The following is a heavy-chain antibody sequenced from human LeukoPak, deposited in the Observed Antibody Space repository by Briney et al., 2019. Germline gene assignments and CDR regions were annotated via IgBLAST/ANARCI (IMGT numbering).Heavy chain of an antibody. CDR1: SGSISSDY. D-gene: IGHD4-17*01. CDR2: ISYSGSA. CDR3: ARTLRGQNYYGYLDY. V-gene: IGHV4-59*01. J-gene: IGHJ4*02. Sequence: SETLSLTCTVSSGSISSDYWSWIRQPPGKGLEWIGYISYSGSANYNPSLKTRVTISIDKSKNQFSLKMTSVTAADTAVYYCARTLRGQNYYGYLDYWGQGTLVTVSS.